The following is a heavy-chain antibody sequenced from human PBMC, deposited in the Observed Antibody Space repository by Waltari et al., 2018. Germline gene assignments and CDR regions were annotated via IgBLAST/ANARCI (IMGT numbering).Heavy chain of an antibody. CDR2: INPGTEST. CDR3: AKSNYMSGYASGTDY. J-gene: IGHJ4*02. CDR1: GYPFKNYY. V-gene: IGHV1-46*03. D-gene: IGHD5-12*01. Sequence: QVQLVQPGAEVKKPGASVKVSCQASGYPFKNYYMTWVRQAPGQGLEWMGIINPGTESTAYAQKFRGRVTMTRDTSTSTVYMELRSLKKDDTAVYYCAKSNYMSGYASGTDYWGQGTLVTVSS.